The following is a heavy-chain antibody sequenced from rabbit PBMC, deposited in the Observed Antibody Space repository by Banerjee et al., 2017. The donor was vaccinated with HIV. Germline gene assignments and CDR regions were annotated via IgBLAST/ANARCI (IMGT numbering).Heavy chain of an antibody. Sequence: QLKESGGGLVQPGGSLKLSCKASGFDFSSYYMSWVRQAPGKGLEWIGYIDPVFGSTYSASWVNGRFTISSHNAQNTLYLQLNSLTAADTATYFCARDGYSSGWVFNLWGPGTLVTVS. CDR2: IDPVFGST. V-gene: IGHV1S7*01. J-gene: IGHJ4*01. D-gene: IGHD4-1*01. CDR3: ARDGYSSGWVFNL. CDR1: GFDFSSYY.